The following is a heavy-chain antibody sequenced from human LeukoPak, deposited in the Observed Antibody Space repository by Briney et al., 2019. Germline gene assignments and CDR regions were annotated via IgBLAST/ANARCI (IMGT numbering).Heavy chain of an antibody. CDR3: AGGDCGGDCYSSFDY. J-gene: IGHJ4*02. D-gene: IGHD2-21*02. CDR1: GFTFSSYG. CDR2: ISYDGSNK. Sequence: GRSLRLSCAASGFTFSSYGMHWVRQAPGKGLEWVALISYDGSNKYYADSVKGRFSISRDNSKNTLYLQMNSLRAEDTAVYYCAGGDCGGDCYSSFDYWGQGTLVTVSS. V-gene: IGHV3-30*03.